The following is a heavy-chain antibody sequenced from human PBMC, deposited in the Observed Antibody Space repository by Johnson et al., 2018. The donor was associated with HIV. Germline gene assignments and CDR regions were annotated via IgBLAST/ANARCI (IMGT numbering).Heavy chain of an antibody. CDR2: ISTSGSTI. V-gene: IGHV3-11*01. J-gene: IGHJ3*02. CDR3: AKAPNPILGTDAFDI. Sequence: QMLLVESGGGLVKPGGSLRLSCAASGFTFSDYYMSWIRQAPGKGLEWISYISTSGSTIYYADSVKGRFTISRDNAKNSLYLQMNSLRAEDTALYYCAKAPNPILGTDAFDIWGQGTMVTVSS. D-gene: IGHD2/OR15-2a*01. CDR1: GFTFSDYY.